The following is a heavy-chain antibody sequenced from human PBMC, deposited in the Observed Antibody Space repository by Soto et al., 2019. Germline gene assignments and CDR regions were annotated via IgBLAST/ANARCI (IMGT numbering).Heavy chain of an antibody. CDR1: GFSFSNYD. J-gene: IGHJ4*02. V-gene: IGHV3-21*01. D-gene: IGHD5-18*01. Sequence: EGSLRLSCAASGFSFSNYDMSWVRQAPGKGLEWVSSISTTSSHIYYADAPRGRFTISRDNAKKSLYLQMSSLRAEDTAVYYYARDWAKDLVTALDYWGQGTLVTVSS. CDR3: ARDWAKDLVTALDY. CDR2: ISTTSSHI.